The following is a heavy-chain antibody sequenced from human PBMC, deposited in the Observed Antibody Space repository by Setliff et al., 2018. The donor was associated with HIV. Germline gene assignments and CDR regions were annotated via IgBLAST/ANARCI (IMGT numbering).Heavy chain of an antibody. CDR1: SGSISSYY. CDR2: IFYSGST. Sequence: SETLALTCTVSSGSISSYYWIWIRQPPGKGLEWIGHIFYSGSTNHNPSLKSRVTISVDTSKNQFSLKLSSVTAADTAVYYCARGKWLVQNFHSYYMDVWVKGTTVTVSS. J-gene: IGHJ6*03. CDR3: ARGKWLVQNFHSYYMDV. V-gene: IGHV4-59*01. D-gene: IGHD6-19*01.